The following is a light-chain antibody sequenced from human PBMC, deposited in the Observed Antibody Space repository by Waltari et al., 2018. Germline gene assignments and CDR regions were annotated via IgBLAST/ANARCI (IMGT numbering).Light chain of an antibody. CDR2: DVR. J-gene: IGLJ3*02. CDR3: SSSTSSTTRV. CDR1: SSDVGAYNF. Sequence: QSAMTQPASVSASPGQSITISCTGTSSDVGAYNFVSWYQQHPGKTPKLIVYDVRIRPSGVPTRFSGSKSGNTASLTISGLQADDDADYYCSSSTSSTTRVFGGGTRLTVL. V-gene: IGLV2-14*03.